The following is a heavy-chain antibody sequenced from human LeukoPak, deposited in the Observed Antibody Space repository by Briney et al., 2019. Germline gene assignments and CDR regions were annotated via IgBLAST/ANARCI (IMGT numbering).Heavy chain of an antibody. J-gene: IGHJ4*02. CDR3: ARLRTTGTFDY. Sequence: GGSLRLSCAASGFTFSTYSMNWVRQAPGKGLEWVSSISSSSSYIYYADSVKGRFTISRDSAKNSLYLQMNSLRAEDTALYYCARLRTTGTFDYWGQGTLVTVSS. CDR2: ISSSSSYI. CDR1: GFTFSTYS. V-gene: IGHV3-21*01. D-gene: IGHD1-1*01.